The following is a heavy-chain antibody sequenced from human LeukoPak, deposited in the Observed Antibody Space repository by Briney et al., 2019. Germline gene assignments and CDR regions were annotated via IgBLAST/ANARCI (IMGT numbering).Heavy chain of an antibody. Sequence: SETLSLTCTVSGGSISSGNYYWSWIRLPAGKGLEWIGRIYASGITKYNPSLKSRVTISVDTSKNQFSLKLSSVTAADTAVYYCASVRKGYCSSTSCYAKGYYYYYMDVWGKGTTVTISS. CDR2: IYASGIT. J-gene: IGHJ6*03. CDR3: ASVRKGYCSSTSCYAKGYYYYYMDV. V-gene: IGHV4-61*02. D-gene: IGHD2-2*01. CDR1: GGSISSGNYY.